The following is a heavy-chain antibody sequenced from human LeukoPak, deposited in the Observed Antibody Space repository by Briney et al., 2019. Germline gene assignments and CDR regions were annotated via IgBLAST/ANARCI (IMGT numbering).Heavy chain of an antibody. J-gene: IGHJ4*02. D-gene: IGHD6-6*01. CDR3: ASTIATRYFGY. Sequence: GGSLRLSCVASGFTFSNYWMSWVRQAPGKGLEWVANIKEDGSEKYYVDSVKGRFTISRDNAKNSLYLQTNSLRAEDTAVYYCASTIATRYFGYWGQGTLVTVSS. CDR2: IKEDGSEK. V-gene: IGHV3-7*03. CDR1: GFTFSNYW.